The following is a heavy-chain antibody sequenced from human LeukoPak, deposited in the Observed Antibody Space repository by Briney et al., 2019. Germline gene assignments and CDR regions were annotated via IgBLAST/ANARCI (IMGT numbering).Heavy chain of an antibody. CDR2: INHSGST. CDR3: ARPDSSGSPFDY. J-gene: IGHJ4*02. CDR1: GGSFSGYY. Sequence: PSETLSLTCAVYGGSFSGYYWGWIRQPPGKGLEWIGEINHSGSTNYNPSLKSRVTISVDTSKNQFSLKLSSVTAADTAVYYCARPDSSGSPFDYWGQGTLVTVSS. V-gene: IGHV4-34*01. D-gene: IGHD3-10*01.